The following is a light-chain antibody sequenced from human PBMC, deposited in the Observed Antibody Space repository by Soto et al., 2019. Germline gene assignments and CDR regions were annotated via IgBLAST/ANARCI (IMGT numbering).Light chain of an antibody. CDR3: SSYTTSSTRV. Sequence: QSALTQPASVSGSLGQSITISCTGTSSDIGGYKYVSWYQQHPGKAPKLIIFEVTNRPSGVSNRFSGSKSGNTASLTISGLQAEDEADYYCSSYTTSSTRVFGTGTKVTVL. V-gene: IGLV2-14*01. J-gene: IGLJ1*01. CDR1: SSDIGGYKY. CDR2: EVT.